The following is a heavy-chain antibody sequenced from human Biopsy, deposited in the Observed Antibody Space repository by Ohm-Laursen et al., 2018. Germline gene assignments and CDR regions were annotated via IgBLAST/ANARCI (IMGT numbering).Heavy chain of an antibody. CDR1: GFSFTGYY. D-gene: IGHD6-19*01. Sequence: SVKVSCKASGFSFTGYYIHWVRQAPGQGLEWMGWISPKSGGTNYAQKFQGNITMTKNASMSTAYMEMSRLRSDDTAVYYCALQSVAQMKNFDYWGQGTLVTVSS. CDR2: ISPKSGGT. CDR3: ALQSVAQMKNFDY. V-gene: IGHV1-2*02. J-gene: IGHJ4*02.